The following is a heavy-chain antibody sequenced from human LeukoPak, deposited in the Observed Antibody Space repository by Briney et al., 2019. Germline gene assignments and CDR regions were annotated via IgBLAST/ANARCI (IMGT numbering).Heavy chain of an antibody. Sequence: PSETLSLTCAVYGGSFSGYYWSWIRQPPGKGLEWIGEINHSGSTNYNPSLKSRVTISVDTSKNQFSLKLSSVTAADTAVYYCARVYSWPYSSSSGPVRVYYYMDVWGKGTTVTVSS. J-gene: IGHJ6*03. D-gene: IGHD6-6*01. CDR3: ARVYSWPYSSSSGPVRVYYYMDV. CDR2: INHSGST. CDR1: GGSFSGYY. V-gene: IGHV4-34*01.